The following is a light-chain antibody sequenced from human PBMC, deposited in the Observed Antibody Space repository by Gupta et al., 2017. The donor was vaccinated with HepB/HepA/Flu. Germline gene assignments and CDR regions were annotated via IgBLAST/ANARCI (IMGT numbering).Light chain of an antibody. V-gene: IGLV2-8*01. CDR2: DVS. CDR3: RQSAGSNNEV. J-gene: IGLJ1*01. CDR1: SSDVGWYNY. Sequence: QSALTQPPSASGSPGQSVTISCTGTSSDVGWYNYVSWYQQHQGNAPNLMMYDVSRRPSGVPDRGFGSKYAKNAATLTVGVQADDDEDEYCRQSAGSNNEVFGTGTKLTVL.